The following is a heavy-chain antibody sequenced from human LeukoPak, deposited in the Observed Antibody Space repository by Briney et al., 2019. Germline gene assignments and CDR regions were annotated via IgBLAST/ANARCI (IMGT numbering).Heavy chain of an antibody. V-gene: IGHV1-18*01. Sequence: ASVKVSCKASGYTFTSYGISWVRQAPGQGLEWMGWISAYNGNTNYAQKLQGRVTMTPDTATSTAYMELRSLRSDDTAVYYCARETLTPMITFGGVIVASPGGSDYWGQGTLVTVSS. CDR2: ISAYNGNT. D-gene: IGHD3-16*02. CDR3: ARETLTPMITFGGVIVASPGGSDY. J-gene: IGHJ4*02. CDR1: GYTFTSYG.